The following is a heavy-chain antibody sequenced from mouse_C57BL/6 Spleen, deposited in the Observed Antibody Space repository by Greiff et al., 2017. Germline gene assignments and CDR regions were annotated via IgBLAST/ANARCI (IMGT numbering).Heavy chain of an antibody. CDR1: GYTFTSYW. V-gene: IGHV1-69*01. D-gene: IGHD2-1*01. Sequence: QVHVKQPGAELVMPGASVKLSCKASGYTFTSYWMHWVKQRPGQGLEWIGEIDPSDSYTNYNQKFKGKSTLTVDKSSSTAYMQLSSLTSEDSAVYYCVLYPGYFDVWGTGTTVTVSS. CDR2: IDPSDSYT. CDR3: VLYPGYFDV. J-gene: IGHJ1*03.